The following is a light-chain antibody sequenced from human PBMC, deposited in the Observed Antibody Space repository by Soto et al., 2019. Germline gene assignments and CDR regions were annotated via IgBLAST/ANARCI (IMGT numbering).Light chain of an antibody. CDR3: QQYDHWPPIT. CDR1: QSINND. CDR2: GAS. J-gene: IGKJ5*01. V-gene: IGKV3-15*01. Sequence: EVVMTQSPATLSVSPGERATLSCRASQSINNDLAWYQHKPGQAPRLLIYGASTRAIGVPARFSGSGSGTEFTLTIDSLQSDDFAVYYCQQYDHWPPITFGQGTRLEIK.